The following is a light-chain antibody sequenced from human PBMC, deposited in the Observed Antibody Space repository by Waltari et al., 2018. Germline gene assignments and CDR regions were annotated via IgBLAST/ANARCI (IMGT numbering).Light chain of an antibody. CDR3: ALYVGSAIWV. V-gene: IGLV8-61*01. J-gene: IGLJ3*02. CDR1: SGSVSTSTY. CDR2: NTN. Sequence: QTVVTQEPSFSVSPGGTVTVTCGLSSGSVSTSTYPSWYQQPPGQPPRTLIYNTNTLSAGVPYGFSGSILGSKAALTITGAQADDESHYYCALYVGSAIWVFGGGTKLTVL.